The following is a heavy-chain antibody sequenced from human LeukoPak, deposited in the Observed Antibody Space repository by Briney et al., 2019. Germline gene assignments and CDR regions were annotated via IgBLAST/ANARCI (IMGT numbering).Heavy chain of an antibody. V-gene: IGHV3-23*01. CDR3: AKDERFLEWLDY. CDR1: GFTFSSYA. J-gene: IGHJ4*02. Sequence: GGSLRLSCAASGFTFSSYAMSWVRQAPGKGLQWVSAISGSGGSTYYADSVKGRFTISGDNSKNTLYLQMNSLRAEDTAVYYCAKDERFLEWLDYWGQGTLVTVSS. CDR2: ISGSGGST. D-gene: IGHD3-3*01.